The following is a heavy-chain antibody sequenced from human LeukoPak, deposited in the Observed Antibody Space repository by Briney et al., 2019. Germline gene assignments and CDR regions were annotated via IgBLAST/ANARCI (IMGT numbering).Heavy chain of an antibody. V-gene: IGHV1-18*01. CDR3: TRVPMYCGGDCYLVY. D-gene: IGHD2-21*02. Sequence: VKVSYKASGYTFNSYGISWVRQAPGQGLEWMRWISAHNGDTNYAQKLQGRVTMTTDTSTSPAYMELRSLRSDDTAVYYCTRVPMYCGGDCYLVYWGQGTLVTVSS. CDR1: GYTFNSYG. CDR2: ISAHNGDT. J-gene: IGHJ4*02.